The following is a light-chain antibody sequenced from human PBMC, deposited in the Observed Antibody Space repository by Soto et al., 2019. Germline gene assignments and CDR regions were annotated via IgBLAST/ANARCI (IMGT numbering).Light chain of an antibody. CDR2: AAS. CDR1: QSVRTS. CDR3: QPYNNWPLT. V-gene: IGKV3-11*01. J-gene: IGKJ4*01. Sequence: EIVLTQSPATLSLSPGERATLSCRASQSVRTSLAWYQQKPGQAPRLLIYAASNRATGIPARFSGSGSGTDFTLTINSLQSEDFAVYYCQPYNNWPLTFGGGTKVEI.